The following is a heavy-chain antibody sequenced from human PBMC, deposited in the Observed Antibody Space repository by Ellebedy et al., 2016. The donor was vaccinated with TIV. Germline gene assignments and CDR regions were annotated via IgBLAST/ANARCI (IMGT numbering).Heavy chain of an antibody. J-gene: IGHJ4*02. V-gene: IGHV4-39*01. CDR1: GGSISSSSYYY. D-gene: IGHD6-19*01. CDR3: ARQHSSGYCEGY. Sequence: SETLSLTXTVSGGSISSSSYYYWAWIRQPPGKGLEWIGTIFHSGNTYYNPSLKSRLTISVDTSNNQFSLRLSSVTAADTAVYYCARQHSSGYCEGYWGQGTPVTVSS. CDR2: IFHSGNT.